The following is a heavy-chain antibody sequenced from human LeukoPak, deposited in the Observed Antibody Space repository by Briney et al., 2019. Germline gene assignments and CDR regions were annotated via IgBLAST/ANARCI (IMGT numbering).Heavy chain of an antibody. J-gene: IGHJ4*02. CDR1: RRLFNGYS. Sequence: GGSLRLSCTVSRRLFNGYSMNWVRQAPGKGLAWVAVIQHDGNDKYYADSVRGRFTVSRDNLNNIMYLQMNGLRPDDTGVYYCARIGFGFSYGQGYDYWGQGTLVSVSS. CDR2: IQHDGNDK. V-gene: IGHV3-30*04. D-gene: IGHD5-18*01. CDR3: ARIGFGFSYGQGYDY.